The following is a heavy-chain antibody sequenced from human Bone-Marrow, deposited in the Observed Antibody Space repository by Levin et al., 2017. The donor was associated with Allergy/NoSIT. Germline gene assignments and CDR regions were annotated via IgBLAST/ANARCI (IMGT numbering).Heavy chain of an antibody. CDR3: TLQWLVPPRFDP. Sequence: GSLRLSCTVSGGSVSSGSYYWSWIRQPPGKGLEWIGYIYYSGSTNYNPSLKSRVTISVDTSKNQFSLKLSSVTAADTAVYYCTLQWLVPPRFDPWGQGTLVTVSS. J-gene: IGHJ5*02. V-gene: IGHV4-61*01. CDR1: GGSVSSGSYY. D-gene: IGHD6-19*01. CDR2: IYYSGST.